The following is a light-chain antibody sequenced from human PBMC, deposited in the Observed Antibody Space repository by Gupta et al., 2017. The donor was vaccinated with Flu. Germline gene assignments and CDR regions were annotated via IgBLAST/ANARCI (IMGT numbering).Light chain of an antibody. V-gene: IGKV3-20*01. Sequence: EIVLTQSPGTLSLSPGERATLSCRASQSVSSSYLAWYQQKPGQAPRLLIYGASSRATGIPDRFSGSGSGTDFTLTISRLEPEDFAVGELTFGGGTKVEIK. J-gene: IGKJ4*01. CDR3: T. CDR2: GAS. CDR1: QSVSSSY.